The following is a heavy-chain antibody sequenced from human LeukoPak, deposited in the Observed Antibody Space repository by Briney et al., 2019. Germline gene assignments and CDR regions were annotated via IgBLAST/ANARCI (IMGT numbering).Heavy chain of an antibody. CDR1: GYTFTGCY. D-gene: IGHD3-3*01. CDR3: ARGPTIFGVVIIRDFDY. Sequence: ASVKVSCKASGYTFTGCYMHWVRQASGQGLEWMGWINPNSGGTNYAQKFQGRVTMTRDTSISTAYMELSRLRSDDTAVYYCARGPTIFGVVIIRDFDYWGQGTLVTVSS. CDR2: INPNSGGT. J-gene: IGHJ4*02. V-gene: IGHV1-2*02.